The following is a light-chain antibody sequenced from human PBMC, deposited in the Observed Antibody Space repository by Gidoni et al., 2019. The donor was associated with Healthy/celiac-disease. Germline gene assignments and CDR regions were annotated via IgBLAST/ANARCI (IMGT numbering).Light chain of an antibody. Sequence: SSELTQDPAVSVAVGQTVRNTCQGDSLRSYYASWYQQKPGQAPVLVIYVKNNRPSGIPDRFSGSSSGNTASLTITGAQAEDEADYYCNSRDSSGNHLGVFGGGTKLTVL. CDR1: SLRSYY. V-gene: IGLV3-19*01. J-gene: IGLJ3*02. CDR3: NSRDSSGNHLGV. CDR2: VKN.